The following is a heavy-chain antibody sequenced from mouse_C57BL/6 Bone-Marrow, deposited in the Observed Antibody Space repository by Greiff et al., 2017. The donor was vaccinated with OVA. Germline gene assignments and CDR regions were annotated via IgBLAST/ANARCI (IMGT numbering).Heavy chain of an antibody. CDR1: GFTFSDFY. J-gene: IGHJ4*01. CDR2: SRNKANDYTT. D-gene: IGHD2-4*01. Sequence: EVKLQESGGGLVQSGRSLRLSCATSGFTFSDFYMEWVRQAPGKGLEWIAASRNKANDYTTEYSASVKGRFIVSRDTSQSILYLQMNALRAEDTAIYYCARDAGYDYDVRAMDYWGQGTSVTVSS. V-gene: IGHV7-1*01. CDR3: ARDAGYDYDVRAMDY.